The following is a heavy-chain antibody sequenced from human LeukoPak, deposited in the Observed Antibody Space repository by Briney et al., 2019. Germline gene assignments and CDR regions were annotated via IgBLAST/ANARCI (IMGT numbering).Heavy chain of an antibody. CDR3: ARLVYDDVWGSLRPYYFDY. Sequence: PSETLSLTCAVYGGSFSGYYWSWIRQPPGKGLEWIGEINHSGSTNYNPSLKSRVTISVDTSKNQFSLKLSSVTAADTAVYYCARLVYDDVWGSLRPYYFDYWGQGTLVTVSS. J-gene: IGHJ4*02. CDR2: INHSGST. V-gene: IGHV4-34*01. D-gene: IGHD3-16*01. CDR1: GGSFSGYY.